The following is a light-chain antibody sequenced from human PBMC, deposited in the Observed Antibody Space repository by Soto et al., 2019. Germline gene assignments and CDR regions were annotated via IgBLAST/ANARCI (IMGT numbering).Light chain of an antibody. CDR1: QSVSSSY. CDR3: QQYGSSPLT. J-gene: IGKJ4*01. V-gene: IGKV3-20*01. CDR2: GAS. Sequence: EIVLTQSPGTLSLSPGERATLSCRVSQSVSSSYLAWYQQKPGQAPRLLIYGASSRATGIPDRFSGSGYGTDFTLTISRLEPEDFAVYYCQQYGSSPLTFGGGTKVEIK.